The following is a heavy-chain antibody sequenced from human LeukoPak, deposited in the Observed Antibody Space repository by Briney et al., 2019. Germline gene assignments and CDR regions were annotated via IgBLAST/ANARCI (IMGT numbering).Heavy chain of an antibody. Sequence: ASVKVSCKVSGYTFTNYNIHWVRQASGHGLEWMGGMNPNSGNPDSTQKFQGKVTMTADTSINTAFMELSSLTSEDTAIYYCARRVADRFDYWGQGTLVTVS. CDR2: MNPNSGNP. CDR3: ARRVADRFDY. V-gene: IGHV1-8*01. CDR1: GYTFTNYN. J-gene: IGHJ4*02. D-gene: IGHD6-19*01.